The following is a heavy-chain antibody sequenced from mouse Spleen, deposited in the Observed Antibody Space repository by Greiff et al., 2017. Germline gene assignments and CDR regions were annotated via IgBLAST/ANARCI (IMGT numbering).Heavy chain of an antibody. CDR1: GFTFSSYA. CDR3: ARRYDYDDTWFAY. J-gene: IGHJ3*01. V-gene: IGHV5-9-1*01. CDR2: ISSGGSYT. Sequence: DVKLVESGGGLVKPGGSLKLSCAASGFTFSSYAMSWVRQTPEKRLEWVATISSGGSYTYYPDSVKGRFTISRDNAKNTLYLQMSSLRSEDTAMYYCARRYDYDDTWFAYWGQGTLVTVSA. D-gene: IGHD2-4*01.